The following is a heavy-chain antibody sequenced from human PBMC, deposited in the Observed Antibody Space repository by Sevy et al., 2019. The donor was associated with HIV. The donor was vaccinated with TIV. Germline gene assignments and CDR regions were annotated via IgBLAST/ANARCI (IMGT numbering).Heavy chain of an antibody. CDR1: GNTLSKLS. CDR2: IDREHYET. V-gene: IGHV1-24*01. J-gene: IGHJ4*02. CDR3: ATDIVVGRDY. D-gene: IGHD2-2*01. Sequence: ASVKVSCKVSGNTLSKLSIHWERQAPGKGLEWMGGIDREHYETIYAQNFQGRVSLTEDTSTDTAYMELPSLRSQDTAIYYCATDIVVGRDYWGQGTLVTVSS.